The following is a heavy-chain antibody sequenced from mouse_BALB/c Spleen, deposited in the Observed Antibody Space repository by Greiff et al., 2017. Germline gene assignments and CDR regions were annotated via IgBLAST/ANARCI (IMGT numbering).Heavy chain of an antibody. V-gene: IGHV5-17*02. D-gene: IGHD2-4*01. CDR2: ISSGSSTI. Sequence: DVMLVESGGGLVQPGGSRKLSCAASGFTFSSFGMHWVRQAPEKGLEWVAYISSGSSTIYYADTVKGRFTISRDNPKNTLFLQMTSLRSEDTAMYYCARNYDYDVSYAMDYWGQGTSVTVSS. CDR3: ARNYDYDVSYAMDY. CDR1: GFTFSSFG. J-gene: IGHJ4*01.